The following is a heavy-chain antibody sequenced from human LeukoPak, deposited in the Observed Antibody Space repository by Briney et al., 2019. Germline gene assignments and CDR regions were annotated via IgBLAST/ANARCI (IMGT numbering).Heavy chain of an antibody. V-gene: IGHV4-34*01. J-gene: IGHJ4*02. CDR2: INHRGST. D-gene: IGHD6-6*01. CDR3: ARAVGSFSSTFFDY. Sequence: PSETLSLTCAVYSGSFSSYYWSWIRQSPGKGLEWIGEINHRGSTSYKPSLKSRVTISLDTSKNQFSLKLSSVTAADTAVYYCARAVGSFSSTFFDYWGQGSLVTVSS. CDR1: SGSFSSYY.